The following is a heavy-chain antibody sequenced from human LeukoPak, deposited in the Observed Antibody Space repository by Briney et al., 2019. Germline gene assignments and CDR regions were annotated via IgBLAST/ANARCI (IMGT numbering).Heavy chain of an antibody. D-gene: IGHD3-10*02. J-gene: IGHJ6*04. CDR3: AELGITMIGGV. CDR2: ISSSGSTI. Sequence: PGGSLRLSCAASGFTFSSYGMSWVRQAPGKGLEWVPYISSSGSTIYYADSVKGRFTISRDNAKSSLYLQMNSLRAEDTAVYYCAELGITMIGGVWGKGTTVTISS. V-gene: IGHV3-48*04. CDR1: GFTFSSYG.